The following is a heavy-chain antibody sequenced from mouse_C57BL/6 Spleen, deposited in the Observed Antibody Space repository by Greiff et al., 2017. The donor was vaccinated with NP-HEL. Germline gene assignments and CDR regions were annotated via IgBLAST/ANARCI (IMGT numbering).Heavy chain of an antibody. CDR3: ARYRHYGSDAMDY. J-gene: IGHJ4*01. CDR2: IRNKANGYTT. D-gene: IGHD1-1*01. Sequence: EVMLVESGGGLVQPGGSLSLSCAASGFTFTDYYMSWVRQPPGKALEWLGFIRNKANGYTTEYSASVKGRFTISRDNSKSILYLQMIALGAEDSATYYIARYRHYGSDAMDYWGQGTSVTVSS. V-gene: IGHV7-3*01. CDR1: GFTFTDYY.